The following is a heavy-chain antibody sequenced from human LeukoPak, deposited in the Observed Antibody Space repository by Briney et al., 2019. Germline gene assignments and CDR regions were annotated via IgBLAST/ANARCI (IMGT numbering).Heavy chain of an antibody. J-gene: IGHJ4*02. CDR3: ARMIVEYYFDY. Sequence: GGSLRPSCAASGFTFSSYSMNWVRQAPGKVLEWVSSISSSSSYIYYADSVKGRFTISRDNAKNSLYLQMNSLRAEDTAVYYCARMIVEYYFDYWGQGTLVTVSS. CDR1: GFTFSSYS. CDR2: ISSSSSYI. V-gene: IGHV3-21*01. D-gene: IGHD3-22*01.